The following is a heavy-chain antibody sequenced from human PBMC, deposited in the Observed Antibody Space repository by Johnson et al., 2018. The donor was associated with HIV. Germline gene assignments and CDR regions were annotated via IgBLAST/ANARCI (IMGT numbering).Heavy chain of an antibody. CDR3: ARAKYGGAFDV. CDR1: GFTFSNYA. J-gene: IGHJ3*01. D-gene: IGHD3-16*01. CDR2: ISYDGSNK. Sequence: QVQLVESGGGVVQPRRSLRLSCAASGFTFSNYAMNWVRQAPGKGLEWVAVISYDGSNKHFAESVQGRFTVSRDNSKNILYLEMNSLRAEDTAVYYCARAKYGGAFDVWGQGTMVSVSS. V-gene: IGHV3-30-3*01.